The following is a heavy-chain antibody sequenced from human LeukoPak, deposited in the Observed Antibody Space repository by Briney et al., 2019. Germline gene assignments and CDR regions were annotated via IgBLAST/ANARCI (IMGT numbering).Heavy chain of an antibody. CDR2: IYTSGST. CDR1: GGSVNSGSYY. Sequence: SETLSLTCTVSGGSVNSGSYYWSWIRQPAGKGLEWIGRIYTSGSTNYNPSLQSRVTISVDTSKNQFSLKLNSVTAADTAVYHCARGTMIRVDPWGQGTLVTVSS. D-gene: IGHD3-10*01. V-gene: IGHV4-61*02. J-gene: IGHJ5*02. CDR3: ARGTMIRVDP.